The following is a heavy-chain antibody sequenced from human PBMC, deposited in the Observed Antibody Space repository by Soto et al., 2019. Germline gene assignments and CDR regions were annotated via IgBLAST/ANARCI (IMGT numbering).Heavy chain of an antibody. CDR3: ARDGLFFSRGRRYTDY. J-gene: IGHJ4*02. V-gene: IGHV1-18*04. Sequence: APVKVSCKAAGYTFTGYGISWVRQAPGQGLEWMGWISAYNGDTNYAQKLQGRVTMTTDTSTSTAYMELRSLRSDDTAVYYCARDGLFFSRGRRYTDYWCPGTLV. CDR1: GYTFTGYG. CDR2: ISAYNGDT. D-gene: IGHD3-22*01.